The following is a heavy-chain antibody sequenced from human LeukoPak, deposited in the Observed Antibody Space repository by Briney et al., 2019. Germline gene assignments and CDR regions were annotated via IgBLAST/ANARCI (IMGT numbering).Heavy chain of an antibody. Sequence: GGSLKLSCAASGFTFSSYAMTWVRQSPGKGLEWLSAISGSGGSTYYADSVKGRFTISRDNSKNTLYLQMNSLRAEDTAVYFCARDMGRAWYGPPDYWGQGTLVTVSS. V-gene: IGHV3-23*01. D-gene: IGHD6-13*01. J-gene: IGHJ4*02. CDR2: ISGSGGST. CDR1: GFTFSSYA. CDR3: ARDMGRAWYGPPDY.